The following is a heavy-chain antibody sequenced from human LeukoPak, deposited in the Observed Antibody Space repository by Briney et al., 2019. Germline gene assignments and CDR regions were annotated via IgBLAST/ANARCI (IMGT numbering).Heavy chain of an antibody. J-gene: IGHJ4*02. CDR2: ISFDGTNT. CDR1: GFTFSSYG. D-gene: IGHD2-2*01. V-gene: IGHV3-33*08. CDR3: AREGDCSSTSCYPFDY. Sequence: GRSLRLSCETSGFTFSSYGMHWVRQAPGKGLQWVAVISFDGTNTVYLDSVKGRFTISRDNSKNTLYLQMNSLRAEDTAVYYCAREGDCSSTSCYPFDYWGQGTLVTVSS.